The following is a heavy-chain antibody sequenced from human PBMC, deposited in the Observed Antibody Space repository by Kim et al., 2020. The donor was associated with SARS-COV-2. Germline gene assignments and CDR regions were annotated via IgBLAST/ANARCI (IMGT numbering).Heavy chain of an antibody. CDR2: ISYDGSNK. J-gene: IGHJ3*02. CDR3: ANELADINYGYKGAFDI. D-gene: IGHD5-18*01. V-gene: IGHV3-30*18. Sequence: GGSLRLSCAASGFTFSSYGMHWVRQAPGKGLEWVAVISYDGSNKYYADSVKGRFTISRDNSKNTLYLQMNSLRAEDTAVYYCANELADINYGYKGAFDIWGQGTMVTVSS. CDR1: GFTFSSYG.